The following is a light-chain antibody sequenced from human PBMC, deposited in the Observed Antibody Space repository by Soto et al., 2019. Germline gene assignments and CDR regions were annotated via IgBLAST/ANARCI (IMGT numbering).Light chain of an antibody. Sequence: QSALTQPASVSGSPGQSITISCTGTSSDIGRYNYVSWYQQHPGKAPKLIIYDVYNRPSGVSNRFSGSKSGNTASLTNSGLQAEDEGDYYCCSYTSSSTTTDILGTGTKLTVL. CDR3: CSYTSSSTTTDI. V-gene: IGLV2-14*01. J-gene: IGLJ1*01. CDR2: DVY. CDR1: SSDIGRYNY.